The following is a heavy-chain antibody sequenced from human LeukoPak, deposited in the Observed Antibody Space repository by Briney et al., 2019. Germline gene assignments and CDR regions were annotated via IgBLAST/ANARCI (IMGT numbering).Heavy chain of an antibody. D-gene: IGHD6-13*01. CDR2: IDPSDSYT. J-gene: IGHJ4*02. V-gene: IGHV5-10-1*01. CDR1: GSTFTTYW. CDR3: ARHAKAYGSSCDY. Sequence: GGPLQISCQGSGSTFTTYWISWVRQLPGKGREGMGRIDPSDSYTNYSPSFQRHVTISADKSFSTAYLQWTSLKASDTAMYYCARHAKAYGSSCDYWGQGTLVTVSS.